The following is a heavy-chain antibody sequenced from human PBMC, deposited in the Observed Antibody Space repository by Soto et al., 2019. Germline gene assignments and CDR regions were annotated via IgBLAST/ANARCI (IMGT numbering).Heavy chain of an antibody. CDR3: ARGGRIKTAMVSASWVY. CDR2: ISTYNDNI. CDR1: GYTFTSYG. V-gene: IGHV1-18*01. Sequence: ASVKVSCKASGYTFTSYGISWVRQAPGQGLEWMGWISTYNDNINYAQELEDRVTLTTDASTSTAYMELRSLRSDDTAMYYCARGGRIKTAMVSASWVYWGQGTLVTVSS. D-gene: IGHD5-18*01. J-gene: IGHJ4*02.